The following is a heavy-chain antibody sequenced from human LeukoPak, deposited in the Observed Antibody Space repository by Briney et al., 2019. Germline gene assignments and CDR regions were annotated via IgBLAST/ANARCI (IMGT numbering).Heavy chain of an antibody. Sequence: ASVKVSCKASGYTFSIYNMHWVRQAPGQGLEWMGIINPSGGSASDAQKFQGRLTMTRDTSTSTLYMELGSLRSEDTAVYYCAREGVAATGLDYWGQGTLVTVSS. CDR1: GYTFSIYN. CDR3: AREGVAATGLDY. J-gene: IGHJ4*02. V-gene: IGHV1-46*01. CDR2: INPSGGSA. D-gene: IGHD6-13*01.